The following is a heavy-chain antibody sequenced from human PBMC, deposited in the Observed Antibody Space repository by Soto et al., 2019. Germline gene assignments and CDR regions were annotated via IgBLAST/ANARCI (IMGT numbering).Heavy chain of an antibody. V-gene: IGHV4-61*01. CDR3: ARVSASGPPDY. D-gene: IGHD3-10*01. J-gene: IGHJ4*02. CDR2: IYYSGST. Sequence: NLSETLSLTCTVSGGSVSSGSYYWSWIRQPPGKGLEWIGYIYYSGSTNYNPSLKSRVTISVDTSKNQFSLKLSSVTAADTAVYYCARVSASGPPDYWGQGTLVTVSS. CDR1: GGSVSSGSYY.